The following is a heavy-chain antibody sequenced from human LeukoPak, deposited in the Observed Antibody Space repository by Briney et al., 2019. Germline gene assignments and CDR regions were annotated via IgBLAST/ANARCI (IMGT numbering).Heavy chain of an antibody. CDR1: GGTFSSYA. CDR3: ARRNYYDPRGDAFDI. CDR2: IIPSFGTA. J-gene: IGHJ3*02. D-gene: IGHD3-3*01. V-gene: IGHV1-69*05. Sequence: ASVKVSCKASGGTFSSYAISWVRQAPGQGLEWMGGIIPSFGTANYAQKFQGRVTITTDESTSTAYMELSSLRSEDTAVYYCARRNYYDPRGDAFDIWGQGTMVTVSS.